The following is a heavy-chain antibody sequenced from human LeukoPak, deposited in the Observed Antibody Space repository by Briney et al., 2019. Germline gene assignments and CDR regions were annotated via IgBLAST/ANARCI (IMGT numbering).Heavy chain of an antibody. CDR3: ARDQRDSSSWYGLHY. CDR1: GYTFTDYY. CDR2: INPNSGAT. D-gene: IGHD6-13*01. V-gene: IGHV1-2*06. Sequence: GASVKVSCKASGYTFTDYYMHWVRQAPGQGLEWMGRINPNSGATDYAQKFQGRVTMTRDTSISTAYMELSRLRSDDTAVYYCARDQRDSSSWYGLHYWGQGTLVTVSS. J-gene: IGHJ4*02.